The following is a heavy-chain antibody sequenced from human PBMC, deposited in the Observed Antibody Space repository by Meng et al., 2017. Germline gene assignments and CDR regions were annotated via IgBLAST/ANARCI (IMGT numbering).Heavy chain of an antibody. CDR1: GYTFTSYA. V-gene: IGHV1-3*01. CDR2: INAGNGNT. D-gene: IGHD3-22*01. Sequence: VRLVQSGAEVKKPGASLKVSCKASGYTFTSYAMHWVRLAPGQRLEWMGWINAGNGNTKYSQKFQGRVTITRDTSASTAYMELSSLRSEDTAVYYCARDLRYDSSGYYYWGRNPGHRLL. J-gene: IGHJ4*01. CDR3: ARDLRYDSSGYYY.